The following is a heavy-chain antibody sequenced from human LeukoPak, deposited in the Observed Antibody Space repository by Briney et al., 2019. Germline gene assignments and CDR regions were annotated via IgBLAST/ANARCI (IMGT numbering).Heavy chain of an antibody. CDR1: GYTFTSYD. J-gene: IGHJ4*02. Sequence: ASVKVSCKASGYTFTSYDINWVRQVPGKGLEWMGWMSPNSGHTGYAQKFQGRVTMTRSTSMSTAYMELSSLKSEDTAVYFRARGPPNWGYDYWGQGTLVTVSS. D-gene: IGHD7-27*01. CDR2: MSPNSGHT. CDR3: ARGPPNWGYDY. V-gene: IGHV1-8*01.